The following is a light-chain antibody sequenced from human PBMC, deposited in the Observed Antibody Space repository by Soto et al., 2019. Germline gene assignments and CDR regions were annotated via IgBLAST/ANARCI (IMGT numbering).Light chain of an antibody. CDR1: SGRVASNY. J-gene: IGLJ3*02. CDR3: QSYDSPKEV. CDR2: EDD. Sequence: NFMLTQPHSVSESPGKTVTIYCSRGSGRVASNYVQWYQQRPGSAPTTVIFEDDQRPSGVPDRFSGSIDSSSNSAFLTISGLKTEDEADYYCQSYDSPKEVFGGGTKLTVL. V-gene: IGLV6-57*04.